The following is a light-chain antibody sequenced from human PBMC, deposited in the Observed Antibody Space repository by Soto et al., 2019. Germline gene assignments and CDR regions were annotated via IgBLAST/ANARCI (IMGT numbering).Light chain of an antibody. CDR1: QSISSW. Sequence: DIQMTQSPSTLSASVGDRVTVTCRASQSISSWLAWYQQKAGKAPKLLIYKASALESGVPSRFSGGGSGTDFTLTINSLQPEDFATYYCQQSYSSPRTFGQGTKVDIK. J-gene: IGKJ1*01. CDR3: QQSYSSPRT. CDR2: KAS. V-gene: IGKV1-5*03.